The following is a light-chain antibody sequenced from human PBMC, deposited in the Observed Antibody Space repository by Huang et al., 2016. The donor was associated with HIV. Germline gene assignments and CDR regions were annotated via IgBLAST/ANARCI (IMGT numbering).Light chain of an antibody. V-gene: IGKV3-15*01. J-gene: IGKJ1*01. CDR1: QRIYRN. Sequence: EIVMTQSPATLSVSPGERATLSCRASQRIYRNLAWYQQKLGQAPRILIHGASTRATGIPDSFIGSGSGTYFTLDISSLQSDDLAVYYCQQYHDWPRTFGQGTRVEIK. CDR2: GAS. CDR3: QQYHDWPRT.